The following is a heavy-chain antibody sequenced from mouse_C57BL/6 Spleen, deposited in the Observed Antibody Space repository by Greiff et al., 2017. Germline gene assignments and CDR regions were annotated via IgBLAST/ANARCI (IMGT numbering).Heavy chain of an antibody. Sequence: EVMLVESGGGLVKPGGSLKLSCAASGFTFSDYGMHWVRQAPEKGLDWVAYISSGSSTIYYADTVKGRFTISRDNAKNTLFLQMTSLRSEDTAMYYCARPGLYAMDYWGQGTSVTVSS. CDR1: GFTFSDYG. CDR3: ARPGLYAMDY. J-gene: IGHJ4*01. V-gene: IGHV5-17*01. CDR2: ISSGSSTI.